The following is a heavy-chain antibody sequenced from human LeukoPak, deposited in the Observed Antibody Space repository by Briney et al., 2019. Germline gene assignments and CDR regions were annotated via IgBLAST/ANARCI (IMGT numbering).Heavy chain of an antibody. CDR2: IYYSGST. CDR1: GGSISSSSYY. D-gene: IGHD3-10*01. CDR3: ARDLLIWFGEFRDAFDI. Sequence: PSETLSLTCTVSGGSISSSSYYWGWIRQPPGKGLEWIGSIYYSGSTYYNPSLKSRVTISVDTSKNQFSLKLSSVTAADTAVYYCARDLLIWFGEFRDAFDIWGQGTMVTVSS. V-gene: IGHV4-39*07. J-gene: IGHJ3*02.